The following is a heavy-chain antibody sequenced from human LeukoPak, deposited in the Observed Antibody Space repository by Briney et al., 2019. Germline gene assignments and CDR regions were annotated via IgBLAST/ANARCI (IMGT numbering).Heavy chain of an antibody. D-gene: IGHD6-19*01. CDR1: GFTFDDYG. Sequence: GGSLRLSCAASGFTFDDYGMSWVRQAPGKGLEWVSGISWNSGSIGYADSVKGRFTISRDNAKNSLYLQMNSLRAEDTALYYCAKEGGAVAGTGDFDYWGQGTLVTVSS. V-gene: IGHV3-20*04. J-gene: IGHJ4*02. CDR2: ISWNSGSI. CDR3: AKEGGAVAGTGDFDY.